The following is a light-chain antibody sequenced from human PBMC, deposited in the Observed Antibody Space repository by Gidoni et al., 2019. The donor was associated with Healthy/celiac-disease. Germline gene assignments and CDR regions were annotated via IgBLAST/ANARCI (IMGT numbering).Light chain of an antibody. J-gene: IGLJ2*01. V-gene: IGLV2-11*01. CDR2: DAS. Sequence: QSALTQPRPVSGSPGQSVTISCPGTSSDVGGYNYVSWYQQHPGKAPQLMIYDASKRPSGVPDRFAGSKSGNTASLTISGLQAEDEADYYCCSYAGSYTEVFGGGTKLTVL. CDR1: SSDVGGYNY. CDR3: CSYAGSYTEV.